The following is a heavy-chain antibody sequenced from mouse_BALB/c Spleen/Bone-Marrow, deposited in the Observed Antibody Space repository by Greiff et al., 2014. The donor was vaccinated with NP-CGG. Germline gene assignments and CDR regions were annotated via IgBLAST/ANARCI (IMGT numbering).Heavy chain of an antibody. D-gene: IGHD2-3*01. CDR1: GFTFSDYY. CDR3: ARDSIRWLLPYAMDY. Sequence: EVKVVESGGGLVKPGGSLKLSCAASGFTFSDYYMYWVRQTPEKRLEWVATISDGGSYTYYPDSVKGRFTISRDNAKNNLYLQMSSLKSEDTAMYYCARDSIRWLLPYAMDYWGQGTSVTVSS. V-gene: IGHV5-4*02. J-gene: IGHJ4*01. CDR2: ISDGGSYT.